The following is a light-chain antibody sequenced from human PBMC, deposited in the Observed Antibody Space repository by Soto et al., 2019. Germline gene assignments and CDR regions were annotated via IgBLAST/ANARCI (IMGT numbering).Light chain of an antibody. Sequence: AIQMTQSPSSLSASVGDRVTITCRASQAIRNDLGWYQQKPGKAPKLLIYAASTLQSGVPSRFSGSGSGTDFTLTISSLQPEDFATYYCLEDYTYPYTFGQGTKLEIK. CDR3: LEDYTYPYT. J-gene: IGKJ2*01. CDR1: QAIRND. V-gene: IGKV1-6*01. CDR2: AAS.